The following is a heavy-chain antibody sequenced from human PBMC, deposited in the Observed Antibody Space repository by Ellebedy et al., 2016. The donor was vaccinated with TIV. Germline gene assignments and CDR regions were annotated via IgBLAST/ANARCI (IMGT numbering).Heavy chain of an antibody. CDR1: GFTFDDYA. CDR3: AKGSRTDIVATLDY. Sequence: SLKISCAASGFTFDDYAMHWVRQAPGKGLEWVSGISWSSGSIGYADSVKGRLPISRDNAKNSLYLQMNSLRAEDMAFYYCAKGSRTDIVATLDYWGQGTLVTVSS. CDR2: ISWSSGSI. V-gene: IGHV3-9*03. D-gene: IGHD5-12*01. J-gene: IGHJ4*02.